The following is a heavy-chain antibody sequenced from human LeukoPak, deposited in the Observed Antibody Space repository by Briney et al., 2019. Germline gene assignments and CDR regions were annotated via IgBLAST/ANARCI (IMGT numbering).Heavy chain of an antibody. CDR3: AKELFVGWVAAFDI. CDR1: GFTFSSYG. D-gene: IGHD6-19*01. J-gene: IGHJ3*02. V-gene: IGHV3-30*02. CDR2: IRYDGSNK. Sequence: GGSLRLSCAASGFTFSSYGMHWVRQAPGKGLEWVAFIRYDGSNKYYADSVKGRFTISRDNSKNTLYLQMNSLRAEDTAVYYCAKELFVGWVAAFDIWGQGTMVTVSS.